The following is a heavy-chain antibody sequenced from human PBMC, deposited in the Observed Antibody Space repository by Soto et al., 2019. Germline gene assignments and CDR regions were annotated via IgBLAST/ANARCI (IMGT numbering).Heavy chain of an antibody. J-gene: IGHJ5*01. V-gene: IGHV1-69*13. CDR2: IIPSFGTA. D-gene: IGHD2-2*01. CDR3: ARASAPFTCASRCRWGSFDF. CDR1: GGTFSSYA. Sequence: SEKVSCKASGGTFSSYAISWVRQAPGQGLEWMGGIIPSFGTANYAQKFQGRVTITADESTSTAYMELSRLRSWHTVVYRYARASAPFTCASRCRWGSFDFWGKGILVTVSS.